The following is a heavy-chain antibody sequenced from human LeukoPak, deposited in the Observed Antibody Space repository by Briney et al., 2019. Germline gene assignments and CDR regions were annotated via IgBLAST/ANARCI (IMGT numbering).Heavy chain of an antibody. CDR3: ARDSPEGYYFDY. CDR1: GFTFSTYA. CDR2: ISTNGDST. J-gene: IGHJ4*02. D-gene: IGHD1-14*01. Sequence: GGSLRLSCAASGFTFSTYAMHWVRQAPGKGLEYVSAISTNGDSTYYADSVKGRFTISRDNSKNTLFLQMNSLRAEDTALYYCARDSPEGYYFDYWGQGTLVTVSS. V-gene: IGHV3-64*02.